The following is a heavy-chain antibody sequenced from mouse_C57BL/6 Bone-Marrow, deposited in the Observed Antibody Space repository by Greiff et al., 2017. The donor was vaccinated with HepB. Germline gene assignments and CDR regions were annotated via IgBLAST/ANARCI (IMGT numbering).Heavy chain of an antibody. D-gene: IGHD2-1*01. CDR1: GFTFSSYA. V-gene: IGHV5-9-1*02. CDR3: TRDGNYAWFAY. CDR2: ISSGGDYI. Sequence: DVHLVESGEGLVKPGGSLKLSCAASGFTFSSYAMSWVRQTPEKRLEWVAYISSGGDYIYYADTVKGRFTISRDNARNTLYLQMSSLKSEDTAMYYCTRDGNYAWFAYWGQGTLVTVSA. J-gene: IGHJ3*01.